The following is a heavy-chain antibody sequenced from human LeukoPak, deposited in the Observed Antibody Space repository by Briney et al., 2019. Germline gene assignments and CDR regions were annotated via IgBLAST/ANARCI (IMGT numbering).Heavy chain of an antibody. CDR2: INRSGST. J-gene: IGHJ4*02. D-gene: IGHD6-13*01. CDR3: ARSAGYSTNPVDY. Sequence: PSETLSLTCAVYGGSFSGYYWSWIRQPPGKGLEWIGEINRSGSTNYNPSLKSRVTISVDTSRNQFSLKLSSVTAADTAVYYCARSAGYSTNPVDYWGQGTLVTVSS. CDR1: GGSFSGYY. V-gene: IGHV4-34*01.